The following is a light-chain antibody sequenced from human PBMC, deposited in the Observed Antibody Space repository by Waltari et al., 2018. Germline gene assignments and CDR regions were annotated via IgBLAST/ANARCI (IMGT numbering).Light chain of an antibody. CDR2: DVS. J-gene: IGLJ2*01. V-gene: IGLV2-23*02. CDR1: SSDVGLSSL. Sequence: QSALTQPASVSGSPGQSITLSCTGSSSDVGLSSLVPWYQQHPDKAPKPILYDVSRRPSGVSDRFSGSKSGDTASLTISNVQAEDEADYYCSSYTGSTTFFGGGTRLTVL. CDR3: SSYTGSTTF.